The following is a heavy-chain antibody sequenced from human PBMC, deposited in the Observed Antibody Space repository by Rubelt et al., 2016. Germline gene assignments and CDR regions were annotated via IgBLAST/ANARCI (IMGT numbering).Heavy chain of an antibody. CDR2: IYYSGST. D-gene: IGHD3-22*01. V-gene: IGHV4-31*03. CDR1: GGSISSGGYY. J-gene: IGHJ3*02. Sequence: QVQLQESGPGLVKPSQTLSLTCTVSGGSISSGGYYWSWIRQHPGKGLEWIGYIYYSGSTYDNPSIKSRVTRSVDTSKNHLSLKLSAGTAADTAVYYCAGGDPHYYDSSGYNWGQGTMVTVSS. CDR3: AGGDPHYYDSSGYN.